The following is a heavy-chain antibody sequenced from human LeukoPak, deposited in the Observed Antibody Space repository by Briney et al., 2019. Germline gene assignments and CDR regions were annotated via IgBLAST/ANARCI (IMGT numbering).Heavy chain of an antibody. Sequence: SETLSLTCAVSGYSISSGYYWGWIRQPPGKGLEWIGSIYHSGSTYYNSSLKSRVTISVDTSKNQFSLKLSSVTAADTAVYYCAGYQLPMGWFDPWGQGTLVTVSS. CDR1: GYSISSGYY. D-gene: IGHD2-2*01. J-gene: IGHJ5*02. CDR2: IYHSGST. CDR3: AGYQLPMGWFDP. V-gene: IGHV4-38-2*01.